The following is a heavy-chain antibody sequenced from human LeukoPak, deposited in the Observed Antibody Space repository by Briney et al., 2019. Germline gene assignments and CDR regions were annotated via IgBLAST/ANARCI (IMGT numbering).Heavy chain of an antibody. D-gene: IGHD6-19*01. V-gene: IGHV4-59*08. CDR2: IYYTGGT. CDR1: GGSIGSDY. CDR3: AKYGNSGWVIDN. Sequence: PSETLSLTCTVSGGSIGSDYWTWIRQPPGKGLEYIGYIYYTGGTNCNPSLKSRVTISVDTSKNQFSLKLSSVTAADTAVYFCAKYGNSGWVIDNWGQGTLATVSS. J-gene: IGHJ4*02.